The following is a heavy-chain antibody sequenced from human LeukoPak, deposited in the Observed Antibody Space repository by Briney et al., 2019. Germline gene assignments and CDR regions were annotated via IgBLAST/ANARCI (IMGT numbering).Heavy chain of an antibody. D-gene: IGHD3-10*01. CDR3: TKWSGFGDD. V-gene: IGHV3-23*01. J-gene: IGHJ4*02. CDR1: GFTFSSNS. Sequence: GGSPRLSCAASGFTFSSNSMTWVRQTPGKGLEWVSGISGSGDSTFYADSVKDRFTISRDNSRNTLYLQMSSLRPEDTAVYYCTKWSGFGDDWGQGTLVTVSS. CDR2: ISGSGDST.